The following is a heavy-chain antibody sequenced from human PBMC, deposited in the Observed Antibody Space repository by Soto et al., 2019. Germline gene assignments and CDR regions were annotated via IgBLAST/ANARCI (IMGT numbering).Heavy chain of an antibody. D-gene: IGHD3-16*02. J-gene: IGHJ3*02. CDR3: ARDTNLGELSLDAFDI. CDR1: GFTFSGYS. CDR2: ISISSSYI. V-gene: IGHV3-21*01. Sequence: GGSLRLSCAASGFTFSGYSMNWVRQAPGKGLEWVSSISISSSYIYYADSVKGRFTISRDNAKNLLYLQMNSLRAEDTAVYYCARDTNLGELSLDAFDIWGQGTVVTVSS.